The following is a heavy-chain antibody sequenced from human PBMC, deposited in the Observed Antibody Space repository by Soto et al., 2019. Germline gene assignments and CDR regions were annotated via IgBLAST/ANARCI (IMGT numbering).Heavy chain of an antibody. J-gene: IGHJ5*02. CDR1: GFTVSSNY. V-gene: IGHV3-53*01. CDR3: AREDYGGNAGWSEP. Sequence: GGSLRLSCAASGFTVSSNYMSWVRQAPGKGLEWVSVIYSGGSTYYADSVKGRFTISRDNSKNTLYLQMNSLRAEATAVYYCAREDYGGNAGWSEPWCPGTLVTVSS. D-gene: IGHD4-17*01. CDR2: IYSGGST.